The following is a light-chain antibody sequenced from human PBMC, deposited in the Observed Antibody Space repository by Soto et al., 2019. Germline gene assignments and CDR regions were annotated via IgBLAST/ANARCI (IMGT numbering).Light chain of an antibody. J-gene: IGKJ4*01. CDR3: RQYGRSLGFA. Sequence: TQSPSTLSASVGDRGTITCRPSQNIERYMAWYQEKPGEAPRRLIYGASSRGAGIPDRFCGSGAGTDFTLTISRLEPEDFAVYYCRQYGRSLGFAFGGGTKV. V-gene: IGKV3-20*01. CDR2: GAS. CDR1: QNIERY.